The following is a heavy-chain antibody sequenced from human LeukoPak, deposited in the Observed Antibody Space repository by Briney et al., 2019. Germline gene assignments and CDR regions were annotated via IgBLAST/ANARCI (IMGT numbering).Heavy chain of an antibody. CDR2: VSFDGSNQ. J-gene: IGHJ4*02. CDR3: ARGESTSWRNFDY. CDR1: GFTFIYYA. V-gene: IGHV3-30*03. Sequence: GGSLRLSCAASGFTFIYYAMHWVRQAPGKGLEWVTVVSFDGSNQYYADSVKGRFTISRDNAKSSLYLQMNSLRAEDTAVYYCARGESTSWRNFDYWGQGTLVTVSS. D-gene: IGHD6-13*01.